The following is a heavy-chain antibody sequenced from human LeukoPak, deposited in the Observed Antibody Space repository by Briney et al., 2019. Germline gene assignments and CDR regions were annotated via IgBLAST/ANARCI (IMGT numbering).Heavy chain of an antibody. D-gene: IGHD3-10*01. V-gene: IGHV4-39*02. J-gene: IGHJ5*01. CDR2: SFRTGST. CDR3: AKRVGFYGSGSLNYFDP. CDR1: GGSIGSSSYY. Sequence: SETLSLTCTVSGGSIGSSSYYWGWLRQPPGKGLEWIGSSFRTGSTYYTASLKSRVSISVDTSKNHFVLNLTSVTAADTAVYFCAKRVGFYGSGSLNYFDPWGQGILVSVSS.